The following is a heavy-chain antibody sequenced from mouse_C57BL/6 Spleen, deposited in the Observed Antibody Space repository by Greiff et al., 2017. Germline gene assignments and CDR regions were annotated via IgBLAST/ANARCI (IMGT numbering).Heavy chain of an antibody. Sequence: EVKLVESGGDLVKPGGSLKLSCAASGFTFSSYAMSWVRQTPEKRLEWVATISDGGSYTYYPDNVKGRFTISRDNAKNNLYLQMSHLKSEDTAMYYCARDRDYDGYFDVWGTGTTVTVSS. D-gene: IGHD2-4*01. V-gene: IGHV5-4*01. J-gene: IGHJ1*03. CDR3: ARDRDYDGYFDV. CDR2: ISDGGSYT. CDR1: GFTFSSYA.